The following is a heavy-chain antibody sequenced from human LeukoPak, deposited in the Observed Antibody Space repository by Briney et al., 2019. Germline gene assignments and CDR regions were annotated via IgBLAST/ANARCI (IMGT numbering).Heavy chain of an antibody. J-gene: IGHJ4*02. D-gene: IGHD2-15*01. CDR2: IYYSGST. CDR1: GGSISSGDYF. CDR3: AREKCSGGICYSGFDC. Sequence: PSETLSLTCTVSGGSISSGDYFWSWIRQPPGKGLEWIGYIYYSGSTYYNSSLKSRVTISTDTSKNQFSLKLSSVTAADTAVYYCAREKCSGGICYSGFDCWGQGTLVTVSS. V-gene: IGHV4-30-4*01.